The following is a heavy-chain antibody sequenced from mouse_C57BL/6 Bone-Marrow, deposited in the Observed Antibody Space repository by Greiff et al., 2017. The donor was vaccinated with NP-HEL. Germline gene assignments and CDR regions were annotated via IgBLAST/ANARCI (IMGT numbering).Heavy chain of an antibody. Sequence: QVQLQQPGAELVKPGASVKMSCKASGYTFPSYWITWVKQRPGHGLEWIGDIYPGRGSTNYNEKFKGKATLTVDTSSSTAYMQLSSLTSEDSAVYYCARAGNYYGSSPYWYVDVWGTGTTVTVSS. J-gene: IGHJ1*03. CDR1: GYTFPSYW. V-gene: IGHV1-55*01. CDR2: IYPGRGST. CDR3: ARAGNYYGSSPYWYVDV. D-gene: IGHD1-1*01.